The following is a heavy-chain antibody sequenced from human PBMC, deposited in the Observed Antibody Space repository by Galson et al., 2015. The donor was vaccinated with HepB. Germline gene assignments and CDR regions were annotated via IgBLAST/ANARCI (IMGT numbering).Heavy chain of an antibody. V-gene: IGHV4-4*07. CDR2: IYSSGTT. CDR1: GGSISGYY. D-gene: IGHD2-15*01. Sequence: SETLSLTCTVSGGSISGYYWSCLRQSAGSGLEWIGRIYSSGTTSYNPSLKSRVTMSVDMSRNQFSLRLTSVSAADTAVYYCARDRARLFNAFDIWGHGTMVTVSS. J-gene: IGHJ3*02. CDR3: ARDRARLFNAFDI.